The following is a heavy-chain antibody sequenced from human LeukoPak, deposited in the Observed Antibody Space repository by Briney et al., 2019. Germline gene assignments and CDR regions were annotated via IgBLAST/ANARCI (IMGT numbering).Heavy chain of an antibody. D-gene: IGHD3-22*01. CDR2: IIPIFGTA. Sequence: GASVKVSCKASGGTFSSYTISWVRQAPGQGLEWMGGIIPIFGTANYAQKFQGRVTITTDESTSTAYMELSSLRSEDTAVYYCARVQYYCDSSGYYLNWFDPWGRGTLVTVSS. V-gene: IGHV1-69*05. CDR3: ARVQYYCDSSGYYLNWFDP. CDR1: GGTFSSYT. J-gene: IGHJ5*02.